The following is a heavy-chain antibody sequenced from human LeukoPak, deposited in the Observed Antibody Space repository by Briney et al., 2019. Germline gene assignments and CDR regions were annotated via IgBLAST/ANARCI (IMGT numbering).Heavy chain of an antibody. CDR2: ISGSGGST. CDR1: GYTLTELS. CDR3: ATRPTQFDY. J-gene: IGHJ4*02. Sequence: SCKVSGYTLTELSMHWVRQAPGKGLEWVSAISGSGGSTYYADSVKGRFTISRDNSKNTLYLQMNSLRAEDTAVYYCATRPTQFDYWGQGTLVTVSS. V-gene: IGHV3-23*01.